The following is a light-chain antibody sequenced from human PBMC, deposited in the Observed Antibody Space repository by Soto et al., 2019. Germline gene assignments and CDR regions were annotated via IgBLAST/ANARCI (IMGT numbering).Light chain of an antibody. Sequence: AIQMTQSPSSLSASVGDRVTITCRASQGIRNDLGWYQQKPGKAPKLLIYAASSLQSGVPSRFSGSGSGTDFTLAISSRQPEDFATYYCLQDYNYPLTFGGGTKVEIK. J-gene: IGKJ4*01. CDR3: LQDYNYPLT. CDR1: QGIRND. CDR2: AAS. V-gene: IGKV1-6*01.